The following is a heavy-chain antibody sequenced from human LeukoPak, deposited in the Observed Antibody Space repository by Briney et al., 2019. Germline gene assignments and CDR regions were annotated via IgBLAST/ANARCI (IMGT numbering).Heavy chain of an antibody. D-gene: IGHD3-3*01. J-gene: IGHJ6*02. CDR2: ISSSSSYI. Sequence: PGGSLRLSCAASGFTFRSYSMNWVRQAPGKGLEWVSSISSSSSYIYYADSVKGRFTISRDNAKNSLYLQMNSLRAEDTAVYYCARDRLELRFLEWLQYYYYYGMDVWGQGTTVTVSS. CDR1: GFTFRSYS. V-gene: IGHV3-21*01. CDR3: ARDRLELRFLEWLQYYYYYGMDV.